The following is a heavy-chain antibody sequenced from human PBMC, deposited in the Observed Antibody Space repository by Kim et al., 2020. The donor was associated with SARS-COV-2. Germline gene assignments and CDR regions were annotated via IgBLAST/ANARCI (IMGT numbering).Heavy chain of an antibody. CDR1: GFTFTNYW. CDR3: ARVAHSNTWYVDY. J-gene: IGHJ4*02. CDR2: INSDGSNT. V-gene: IGHV3-74*01. D-gene: IGHD2-2*01. Sequence: GGSLRLSCAASGFTFTNYWMHWVRQAPGEGLVWVTRINSDGSNTNYADSVKGRFTISRDNAKNTLYLQMNSLRAEDTAVYFCARVAHSNTWYVDYWGQGTLVTVSS.